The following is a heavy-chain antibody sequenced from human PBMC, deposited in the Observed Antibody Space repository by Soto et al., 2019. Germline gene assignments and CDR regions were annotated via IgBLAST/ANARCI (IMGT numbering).Heavy chain of an antibody. CDR2: IYYSGST. CDR3: ARSTTSYGMDV. CDR1: GGSISSSSYY. J-gene: IGHJ6*02. V-gene: IGHV4-39*01. Sequence: SETLSLTSTVFGGSISSSSYYWGLIRQPPGKGLEWIGCIYYSGSTYYNPSLKSRVTISVDTSKNKFSLKLSSVTAADTAVYYCARSTTSYGMDVWGQGTTVTVSS. D-gene: IGHD4-17*01.